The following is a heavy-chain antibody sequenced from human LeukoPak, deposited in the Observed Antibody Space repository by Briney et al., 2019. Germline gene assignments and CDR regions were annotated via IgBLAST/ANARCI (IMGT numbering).Heavy chain of an antibody. Sequence: GGSLRLSCAASGFTFSSYAMHWVRQAPGKGLEWVSVIYSGGSTYYADSVKGRFTISRDNSKNTLYLQMNSLRAEDTAVYYCARDPGYGPLSYYGMDVWGQGTTVTVSS. CDR2: IYSGGST. CDR3: ARDPGYGPLSYYGMDV. CDR1: GFTFSSYA. J-gene: IGHJ6*02. V-gene: IGHV3-66*01. D-gene: IGHD5-12*01.